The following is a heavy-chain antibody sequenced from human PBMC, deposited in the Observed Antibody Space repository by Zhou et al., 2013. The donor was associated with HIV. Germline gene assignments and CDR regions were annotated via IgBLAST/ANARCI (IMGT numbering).Heavy chain of an antibody. CDR3: AIEDVLQQRIANTLAI. Sequence: QVQLVQSGPEVRKPGASVKVSCKVSGYTLTDLLIHWVRQAPGSGLEWLGRFDPDNRETTYTQKFQGRVTMTGDTSTDTAYIEATSLTSDDTAMYYCAIEDVLQQRIANTLAIWGQGTLVSVSS. J-gene: IGHJ3*02. D-gene: IGHD6-13*01. CDR1: GYTLTDLL. CDR2: FDPDNRET. V-gene: IGHV1-24*01.